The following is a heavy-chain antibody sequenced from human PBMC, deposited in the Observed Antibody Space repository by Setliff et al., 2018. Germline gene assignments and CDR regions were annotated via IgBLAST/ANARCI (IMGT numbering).Heavy chain of an antibody. CDR2: ISSSGTTI. D-gene: IGHD6-13*01. V-gene: IGHV3-48*03. CDR3: AREGGSSWSHAFNI. Sequence: GGSLRLSCAASGFTVSSKYMNWVRQAPGAGLEWVSYISSSGTTIYYADSVKGRFTISRDNAKNSLYLQMSSLRAEDTAIYYCAREGGSSWSHAFNIWGQGTMVTVSS. CDR1: GFTVSSKY. J-gene: IGHJ3*02.